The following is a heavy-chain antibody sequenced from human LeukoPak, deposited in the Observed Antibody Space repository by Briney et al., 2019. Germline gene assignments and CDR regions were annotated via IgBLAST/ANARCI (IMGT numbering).Heavy chain of an antibody. CDR2: IYYSGST. V-gene: IGHV4-59*01. CDR3: ASQRGDSSRYFQWFDP. J-gene: IGHJ5*02. Sequence: SETPSLTCTVSGGSISSYYWSWIRQPPGKGLEWIGYIYYSGSTNYNPSLKSRVTISVDTSKNQFSLKLSSVTAADTAVYYCASQRGDSSRYFQWFDPWGQGTLVTVSS. CDR1: GGSISSYY. D-gene: IGHD3-22*01.